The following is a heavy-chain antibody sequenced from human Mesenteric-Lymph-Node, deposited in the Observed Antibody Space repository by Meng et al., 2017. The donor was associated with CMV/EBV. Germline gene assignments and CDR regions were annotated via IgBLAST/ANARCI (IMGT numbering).Heavy chain of an antibody. CDR1: GGSVSSGSYY. CDR3: ARGRSGSPYYDFWSGRYTYYYYGMDV. CDR2: IYYSGST. D-gene: IGHD3-3*01. J-gene: IGHJ6*02. V-gene: IGHV4-61*01. Sequence: GSLRLSCTVSGGSVSSGSYYWSWIRQPPGKGLEWIGYIYYSGSTNYNPSLKSRVTISVDTSKNQFSLKLSSVTAADTAVYYCARGRSGSPYYDFWSGRYTYYYYGMDVWGQGTTVTVSS.